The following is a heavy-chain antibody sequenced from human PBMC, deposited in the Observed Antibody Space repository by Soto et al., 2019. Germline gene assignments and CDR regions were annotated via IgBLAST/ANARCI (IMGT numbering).Heavy chain of an antibody. CDR1: GFTFSRYG. J-gene: IGHJ4*02. CDR2: ISYDGSNK. CDR3: AKDHSAYGVWGAYFDY. V-gene: IGHV3-30*18. D-gene: IGHD5-12*01. Sequence: QVQLVESGGGVVQPGRSLRLSCAASGFTFSRYGMHWVRQAPGKGLEGVAIISYDGSNKYYADSVKGRFTISRDNSMNTLYLQMNSLRAEDTAVYCCAKDHSAYGVWGAYFDYWGQGTLVTVSS.